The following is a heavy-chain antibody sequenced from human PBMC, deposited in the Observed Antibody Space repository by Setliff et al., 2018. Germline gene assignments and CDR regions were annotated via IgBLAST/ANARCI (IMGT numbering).Heavy chain of an antibody. CDR2: TYSDGST. CDR3: AKPRVELRWGFES. V-gene: IGHV3-53*01. CDR1: GFIVSNNE. D-gene: IGHD1-7*01. Sequence: GGSLRLSCEVSGFIVSNNEMSWVRQAPGKGLEWVSVTYSDGSTFYTDSVKGRFIIYRDSSKNTLYMQMNSLRAEDTAVYYCAKPRVELRWGFESWGQGTLVTVS. J-gene: IGHJ4*02.